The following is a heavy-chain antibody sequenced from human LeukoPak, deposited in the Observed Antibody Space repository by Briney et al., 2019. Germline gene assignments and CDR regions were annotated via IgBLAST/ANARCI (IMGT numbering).Heavy chain of an antibody. J-gene: IGHJ5*02. CDR1: GFIFSSFG. CDR2: ISGSGTST. D-gene: IGHD5-18*01. V-gene: IGHV3-23*01. Sequence: GGSLRLSCAASGFIFSSFGMSWVRQAPGKGLEWVSGISGSGTSTYYADSVKGRFSISRDNSRNTLFLQMNSLRAEDTAVYYCAKDFADTGFDPWGQGTLVTVSS. CDR3: AKDFADTGFDP.